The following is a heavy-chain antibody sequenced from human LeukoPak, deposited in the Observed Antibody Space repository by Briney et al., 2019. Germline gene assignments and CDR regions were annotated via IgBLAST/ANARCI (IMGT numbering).Heavy chain of an antibody. CDR2: IIPILGIA. Sequence: SVKVSCKASGGTFSSYAISWVRQAPGQGLEWMGRIIPILGIANYAQKFQGRVTITADKSTSTAYMELSSLRSEDTAVYYCARGSSSWSHFDYWGQGTLVTVSS. V-gene: IGHV1-69*04. J-gene: IGHJ4*02. CDR3: ARGSSSWSHFDY. D-gene: IGHD6-13*01. CDR1: GGTFSSYA.